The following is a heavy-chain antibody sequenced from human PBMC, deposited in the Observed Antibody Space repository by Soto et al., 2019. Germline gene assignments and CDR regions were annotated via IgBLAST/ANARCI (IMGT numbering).Heavy chain of an antibody. CDR1: GGSFSGYY. CDR3: ARNRAKRWFDP. CDR2: INHSGST. Sequence: SETLPLTCAVYGGSFSGYYWSWIRQPPGKGLEWIGEINHSGSTNYNPSLKSRVTISVDASKNQFSLKLSSVTAADTAVYYCARNRAKRWFDPWGQRTLVTAPQ. V-gene: IGHV4-34*01. J-gene: IGHJ5*02.